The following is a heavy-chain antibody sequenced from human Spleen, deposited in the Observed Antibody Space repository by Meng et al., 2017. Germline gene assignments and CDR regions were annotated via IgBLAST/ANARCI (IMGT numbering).Heavy chain of an antibody. J-gene: IGHJ4*02. D-gene: IGHD2-15*01. CDR2: INPKSGDT. CDR3: ARDCCSEIGPIDY. V-gene: IGHV1-2*06. Sequence: ASVKVSCKLSGYNFPDYYIHWVRRAPGQGLEWMGRINPKSGDTHYAQKFQARVTMTGDTSISTAYMELSGLRSDDTAMYYCARDCCSEIGPIDYWGQGTLVTVSS. CDR1: GYNFPDYY.